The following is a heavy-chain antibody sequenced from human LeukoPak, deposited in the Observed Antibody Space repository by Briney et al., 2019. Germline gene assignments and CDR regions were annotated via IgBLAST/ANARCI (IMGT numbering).Heavy chain of an antibody. J-gene: IGHJ3*02. CDR3: ARGRRVSYYDFWSGYYGAFDI. D-gene: IGHD3-3*01. Sequence: SETLSLTCAAYGWSFSGYYWSWIRQPPGKGLEWIGEINHSGSTNYNPSLKSRVTISVDTSKNQFSLKLSSVTAADTAVYYCARGRRVSYYDFWSGYYGAFDIWGQGTMVTVSS. V-gene: IGHV4-34*01. CDR1: GWSFSGYY. CDR2: INHSGST.